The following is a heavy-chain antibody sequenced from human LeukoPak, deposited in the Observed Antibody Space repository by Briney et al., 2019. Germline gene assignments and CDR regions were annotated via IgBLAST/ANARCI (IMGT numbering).Heavy chain of an antibody. CDR3: ARDYYGSGSYDY. J-gene: IGHJ4*02. CDR2: ISGSGGST. V-gene: IGHV3-23*01. D-gene: IGHD3-10*01. CDR1: GFTFSSYG. Sequence: GGSLRLSCAASGFTFSSYGMCWVRQAPGKGLEWVSAISGSGGSTYYADSVKGRFTISRDNSKNTLYLQMNSLRAEDTAVYYCARDYYGSGSYDYWGQGTLVTVSS.